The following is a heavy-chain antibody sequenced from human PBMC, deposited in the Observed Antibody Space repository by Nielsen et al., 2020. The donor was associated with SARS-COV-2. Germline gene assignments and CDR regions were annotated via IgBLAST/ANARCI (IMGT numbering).Heavy chain of an antibody. V-gene: IGHV3-33*01. J-gene: IGHJ6*02. D-gene: IGHD3-16*01. CDR1: GFTFSSYG. Sequence: GGSLRLSCAASGFTFSSYGMHWVRQAPGKGLEWVAVIWYDGSNKYYADSVKGRFTISRDNSKNTLYLQMNSLRAEDTAVYYCARGEQTRGPRGRYYYGIDVWGQETTVTVSS. CDR3: ARGEQTRGPRGRYYYGIDV. CDR2: IWYDGSNK.